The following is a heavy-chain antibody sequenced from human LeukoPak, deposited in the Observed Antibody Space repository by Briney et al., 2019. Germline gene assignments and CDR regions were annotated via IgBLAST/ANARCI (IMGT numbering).Heavy chain of an antibody. CDR1: GGTFSSYA. CDR3: ARAGDLYHDSRGDDLT. D-gene: IGHD3-22*01. J-gene: IGHJ3*01. Sequence: SVKVSCKASGGTFSSYAITWVRQAPGQGLEWMGTIIPMFGATNYAQKFQGRVTITTDESTSTGYMELSSLRAEDTAVYYCARAGDLYHDSRGDDLTWGRGTMVTVSS. CDR2: IIPMFGAT. V-gene: IGHV1-69*05.